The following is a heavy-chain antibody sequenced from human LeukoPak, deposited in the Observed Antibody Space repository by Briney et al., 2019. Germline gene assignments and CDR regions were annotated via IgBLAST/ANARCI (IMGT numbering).Heavy chain of an antibody. CDR1: GDSISSNSAA. V-gene: IGHV6-1*01. CDR3: ARSFNGFIDS. CDR2: TYYRSKWYN. D-gene: IGHD2-8*01. Sequence: SQTLSLTCALSGDSISSNSAAWDWIGQSPSRGLEWLGRTYYRSKWYNGYAVSVKSRITINPDTSKNQFSLQLNSVTPEGAAMYYCARSFNGFIDSWGQGTLVTVSS. J-gene: IGHJ4*02.